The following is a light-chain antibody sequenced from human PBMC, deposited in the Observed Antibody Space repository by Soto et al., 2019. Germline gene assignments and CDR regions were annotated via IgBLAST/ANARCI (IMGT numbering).Light chain of an antibody. J-gene: IGKJ5*01. Sequence: DIQMTQSPSSRSASVGDRVTITYQASQDISKYLNWYQQKPGKAPKLLIYDASNLERGVPSRFSGRGSGTDFTFTISSLQPEDFATYFCQHSYSNFPITFGQGTRLEIK. CDR3: QHSYSNFPIT. CDR1: QDISKY. V-gene: IGKV1-33*01. CDR2: DAS.